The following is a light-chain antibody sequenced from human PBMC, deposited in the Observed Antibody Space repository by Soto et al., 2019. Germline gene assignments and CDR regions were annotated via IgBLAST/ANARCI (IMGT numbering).Light chain of an antibody. CDR3: NSFTTTSSVV. CDR2: EVR. CDR1: RSDIGGYTY. Sequence: QSALAQPASVSGSPGQSITIPCTGTRSDIGGYTYVSWYQQHPGKAPKLITYEVRNRPSGGSPRFSASKSGNTASLTISGLQPGDEATDDCNSFTTTSSVVFGGGTKVTVL. V-gene: IGLV2-14*01. J-gene: IGLJ2*01.